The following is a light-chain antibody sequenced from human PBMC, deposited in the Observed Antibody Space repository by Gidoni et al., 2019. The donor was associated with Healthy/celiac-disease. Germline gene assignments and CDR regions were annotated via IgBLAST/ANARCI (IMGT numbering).Light chain of an antibody. CDR2: DAS. J-gene: IGKJ4*01. V-gene: IGKV3-11*01. CDR3: QQRSNWPLT. CDR1: QSVSSY. Sequence: EIVLTQSPATLSLSPGDRATLPCRASQSVSSYLAWYQQKPGQAPRLLIYDASNRATGIPARFSGSGSGTDFTLTISSLEPEDFAVYYCQQRSNWPLTFXGXTKVEIK.